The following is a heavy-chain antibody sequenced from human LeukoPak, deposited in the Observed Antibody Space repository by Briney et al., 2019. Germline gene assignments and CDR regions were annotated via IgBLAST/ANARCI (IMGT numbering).Heavy chain of an antibody. D-gene: IGHD6-13*01. CDR1: GFTFGTYG. CDR2: ISFDGSNK. J-gene: IGHJ4*02. Sequence: GGSLRLSCAASGFTFGTYGMHWVRQAPGKGLEWVAVISFDGSNKYYADSVKGRFTISRDNSKNTIYLQMNSLRAEDTALYYCAKAATAPGFDFWGQGTLVTVSS. CDR3: AKAATAPGFDF. V-gene: IGHV3-30*18.